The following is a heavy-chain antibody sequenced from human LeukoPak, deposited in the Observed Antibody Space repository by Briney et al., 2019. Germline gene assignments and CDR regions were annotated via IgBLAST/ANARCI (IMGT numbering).Heavy chain of an antibody. CDR2: INPNSGGT. J-gene: IGHJ4*02. Sequence: GASVKVSCKASGYTFTNYGFNWMRQAPGQGLEWMGWINPNSGGTNYAQKFQGRVTMTRATSISTAYMELSRLRSDDTAVYYCARDVSAAGTIDYWGQGTLVTVSS. V-gene: IGHV1-2*02. D-gene: IGHD6-13*01. CDR3: ARDVSAAGTIDY. CDR1: GYTFTNYG.